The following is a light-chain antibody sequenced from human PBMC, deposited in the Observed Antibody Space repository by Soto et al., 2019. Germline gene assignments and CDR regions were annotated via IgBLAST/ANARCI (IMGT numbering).Light chain of an antibody. CDR2: KTS. Sequence: IQMTQSPSTLSASVGDTVTITCRASESIYSWLGWYKQIPGKAPQLLIYKTSTLQGGVPSRFSGSGSGAEYTLTISSLQPDDFSTYFCQEYNTNSRTFGQGTRV. J-gene: IGKJ1*01. CDR3: QEYNTNSRT. CDR1: ESIYSW. V-gene: IGKV1-5*03.